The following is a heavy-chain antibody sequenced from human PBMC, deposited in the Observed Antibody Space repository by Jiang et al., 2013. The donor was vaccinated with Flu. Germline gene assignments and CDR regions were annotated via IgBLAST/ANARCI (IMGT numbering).Heavy chain of an antibody. J-gene: IGHJ4*02. D-gene: IGHD4-17*01. Sequence: CKGSGYSFTSYWIGWVTPDARKGLEWMGIIYPGDSDTRYSPSFQGQVTISADKSISTAYLQWSSLKASDTAMYYCARRDYGDYYYFDYWGQGTLVTVSS. CDR2: IYPGDSDT. V-gene: IGHV5-51*01. CDR1: GYSFTSYW. CDR3: ARRDYGDYYYFDY.